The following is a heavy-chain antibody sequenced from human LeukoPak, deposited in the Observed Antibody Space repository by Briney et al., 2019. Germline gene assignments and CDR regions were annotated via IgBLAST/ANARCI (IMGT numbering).Heavy chain of an antibody. J-gene: IGHJ5*02. CDR2: IKEDGRET. Sequence: GGSLRLSCAASEFTFSAYWMSRVRQAPGKGLEWVANIKEDGRETYYVDSVKGRFTISRDNAKNSLYLRVNSLRAEDTAVYYCARVTRNSGRHPSLFDNWGQGTLVIVSS. V-gene: IGHV3-7*01. CDR3: ARVTRNSGRHPSLFDN. D-gene: IGHD1-26*01. CDR1: EFTFSAYW.